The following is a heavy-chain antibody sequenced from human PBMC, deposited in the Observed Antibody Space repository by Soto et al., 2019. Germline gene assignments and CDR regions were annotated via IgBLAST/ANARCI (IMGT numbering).Heavy chain of an antibody. CDR2: IYPGDSDT. V-gene: IGHV5-51*01. CDR3: AREGASSGYLGNAFDI. Sequence: GESLKISCQASGYSFTSYWIGWVRQMPGKGLEWMGIIYPGDSDTTYSPSFQGQVTISVDKSITTAYLQWSSLKASDTAMYYCAREGASSGYLGNAFDIWGQGTMVTVSS. D-gene: IGHD3-22*01. CDR1: GYSFTSYW. J-gene: IGHJ3*02.